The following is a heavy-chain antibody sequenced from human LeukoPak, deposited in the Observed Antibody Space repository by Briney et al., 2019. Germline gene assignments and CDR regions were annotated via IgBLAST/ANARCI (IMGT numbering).Heavy chain of an antibody. D-gene: IGHD1-26*01. CDR3: AKEDIVGATHNSYFAS. CDR2: ISGSGRIT. Sequence: GGSLRLSCAASGFTFSSYAMTWVRQAPGKGLEWVSAISGSGRITYYADSVKGRLTISRDNSKNTVYLQLNSLRADDTAIYYCAKEDIVGATHNSYFASWGQGTRVTVSS. V-gene: IGHV3-23*01. CDR1: GFTFSSYA. J-gene: IGHJ4*02.